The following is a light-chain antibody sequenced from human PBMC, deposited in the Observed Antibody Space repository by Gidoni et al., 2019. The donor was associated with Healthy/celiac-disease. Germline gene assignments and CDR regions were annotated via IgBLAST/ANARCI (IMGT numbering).Light chain of an antibody. V-gene: IGLV2-14*01. CDR3: SSYTSSSTPFYV. J-gene: IGLJ1*01. CDR1: SSDVGGYNY. Sequence: QSALTQPASVSGSPGPSITISCTGTSSDVGGYNYVSWYQQHPGKAPKLMIYEVSNRPSGVSNRFSGSKSGNTASLTISGLQAEDEADYYCSSYTSSSTPFYVFGTGTKGTVL. CDR2: EVS.